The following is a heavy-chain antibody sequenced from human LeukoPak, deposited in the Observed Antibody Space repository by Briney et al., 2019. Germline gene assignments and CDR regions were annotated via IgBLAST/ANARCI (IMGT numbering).Heavy chain of an antibody. CDR3: AKDGAGVQVY. V-gene: IGHV3-21*04. Sequence: PGGSLRLSCAASGFTFSSYSMNWVRQAPGKGLEWVSSISSSSSYIYYADSVKGRFTISRDNSKNTLYLQMNSLRAEDTAVYYCAKDGAGVQVYWGQGTLVTVSS. J-gene: IGHJ4*02. CDR1: GFTFSSYS. D-gene: IGHD4/OR15-4a*01. CDR2: ISSSSSYI.